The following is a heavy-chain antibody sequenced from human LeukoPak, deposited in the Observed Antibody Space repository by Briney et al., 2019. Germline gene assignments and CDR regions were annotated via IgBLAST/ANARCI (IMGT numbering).Heavy chain of an antibody. CDR1: GYIFTGYY. V-gene: IGHV1-2*02. Sequence: ASVKVSCKASGYIFTGYYMHWVRQAPGQGLEWMGWINPNSGGTNYAQKFQGRVTMTRDTSISTAYMELSRLRSDDTAVYYCARDTPCDFWSGPPPFNWFDPWGQGTLVTVSS. J-gene: IGHJ5*02. CDR3: ARDTPCDFWSGPPPFNWFDP. CDR2: INPNSGGT. D-gene: IGHD3-3*01.